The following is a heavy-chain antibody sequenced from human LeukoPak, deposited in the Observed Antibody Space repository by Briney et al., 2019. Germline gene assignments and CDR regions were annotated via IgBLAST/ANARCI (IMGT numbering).Heavy chain of an antibody. CDR1: GFTFSSYE. Sequence: GGSLRLSCAASGFTFSSYEMNWVRQAPGKGLEWVSYISSSGSTIYYADSVKGRFTISRDNAKNSLYLQMNSLGAEDTAVYYCARGYYYDSSGYASGAFDIWGQGTMVTVSS. V-gene: IGHV3-48*03. CDR2: ISSSGSTI. J-gene: IGHJ3*02. D-gene: IGHD3-22*01. CDR3: ARGYYYDSSGYASGAFDI.